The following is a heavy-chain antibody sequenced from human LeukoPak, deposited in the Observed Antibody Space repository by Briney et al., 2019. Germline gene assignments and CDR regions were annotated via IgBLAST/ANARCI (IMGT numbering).Heavy chain of an antibody. J-gene: IGHJ4*02. CDR3: ARVGGMATFDY. D-gene: IGHD5-24*01. Sequence: GGSLRLSCAASGFTFSSYAMHGVRQAPGKGLEWVAVISYDGSNKYYADSVKGRFTISRDNSKNTLYLQMNSLRAEDTAVYYCARVGGMATFDYWGQGTLVTVSS. CDR2: ISYDGSNK. V-gene: IGHV3-30-3*01. CDR1: GFTFSSYA.